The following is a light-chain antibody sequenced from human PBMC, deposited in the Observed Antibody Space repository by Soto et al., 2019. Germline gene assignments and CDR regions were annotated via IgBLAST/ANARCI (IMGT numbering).Light chain of an antibody. J-gene: IGKJ2*01. Sequence: EIVLTQSPATLSLSPGERATLSCRASQSVSRYVAWYQQKPGKAPRLLIFDASTRATGIPARFSGSGSGTDFTLTISSLEPEDFAVYYCQQRSTWPYTFGQGTKVDIK. CDR3: QQRSTWPYT. V-gene: IGKV3-11*01. CDR2: DAS. CDR1: QSVSRY.